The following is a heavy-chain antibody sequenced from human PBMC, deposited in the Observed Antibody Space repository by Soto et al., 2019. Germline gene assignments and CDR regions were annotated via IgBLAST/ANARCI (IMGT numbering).Heavy chain of an antibody. CDR2: INHIGST. CDR3: ASYHYSDFWLGSRHYMDV. V-gene: IGHV4-34*01. D-gene: IGHD3-3*01. J-gene: IGHJ6*03. Sequence: QVHLEQWGAGLLKPSETLSLTCAVYGGSLSGYFWSWVRQRPGKGLEWIGKINHIGSTNYNSSLTRPATISVDTSKHQFSLRLSSVTAADSAIYYCASYHYSDFWLGSRHYMDVWAEGPPSPSP. CDR1: GGSLSGYF.